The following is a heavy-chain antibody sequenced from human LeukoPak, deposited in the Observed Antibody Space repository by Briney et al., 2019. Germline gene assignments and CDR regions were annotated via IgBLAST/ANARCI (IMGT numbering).Heavy chain of an antibody. J-gene: IGHJ4*02. V-gene: IGHV3-48*03. Sequence: PGGSLRLSCAASGFTFSTYEMNWVRQAPGKGLEWGSHISSSGTTIYYAGSVKGRFTIPRDNAKNSLYLQMNSLRAEDTAVYYCASGRPFDYWGQGTLVTVSS. CDR3: ASGRPFDY. CDR2: ISSSGTTI. D-gene: IGHD1-14*01. CDR1: GFTFSTYE.